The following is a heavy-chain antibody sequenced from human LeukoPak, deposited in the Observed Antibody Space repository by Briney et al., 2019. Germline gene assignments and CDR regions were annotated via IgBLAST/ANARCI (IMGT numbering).Heavy chain of an antibody. V-gene: IGHV4-59*12. D-gene: IGHD3-10*01. J-gene: IGHJ3*02. CDR3: ARDAMVRGVIISAFDI. CDR1: GGSIRSYY. Sequence: SETLSPTCSVSGGSIRSYYWSWIRQPPGKGLEWIGYIYYSGSTNYNPSLKSRVTISVDTSKNQFSLKLSSVTAADTAVYYCARDAMVRGVIISAFDIWGQGTMVTVSS. CDR2: IYYSGST.